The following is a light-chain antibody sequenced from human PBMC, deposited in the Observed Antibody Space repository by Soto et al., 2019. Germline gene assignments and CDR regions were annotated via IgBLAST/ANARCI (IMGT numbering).Light chain of an antibody. CDR2: DAS. CDR1: QNINNY. J-gene: IGKJ5*01. Sequence: DIQITQSQYSLSASVGDRFTVTCQASQNINNYLNWYQQKPGRAPKLLIYDASNLEAGVPSRFRGSGSGTDFTFTISRLQPEDIATYYCQQYEHLPTFGQGTRLEI. CDR3: QQYEHLPT. V-gene: IGKV1-33*01.